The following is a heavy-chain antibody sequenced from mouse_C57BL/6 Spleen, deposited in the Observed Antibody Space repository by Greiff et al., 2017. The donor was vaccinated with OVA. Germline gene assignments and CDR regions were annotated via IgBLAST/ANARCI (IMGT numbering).Heavy chain of an antibody. CDR1: GYTFTDYY. D-gene: IGHD1-1*01. CDR2: INPYNGGT. J-gene: IGHJ1*03. Sequence: EVQLQQSGPVLVKPGASVKMSCKASGYTFTDYYMNWVKQSHGKSLEWIGVINPYNGGTSYNQKFKGKATLTVDKSSSTAYMELNSLTSEDSAVYYCAPLRSSYGYFDVWGTGTTVTVSS. V-gene: IGHV1-19*01. CDR3: APLRSSYGYFDV.